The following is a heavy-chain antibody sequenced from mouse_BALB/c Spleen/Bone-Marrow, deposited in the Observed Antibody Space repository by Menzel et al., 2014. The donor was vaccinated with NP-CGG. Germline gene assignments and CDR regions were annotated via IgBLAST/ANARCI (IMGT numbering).Heavy chain of an antibody. J-gene: IGHJ3*01. V-gene: IGHV2-9*02. Sequence: VKLMESGPGLVAPSQSLSITCTVSGFSLTSYGVHWVRQPPGKGLEWLGVIWAGGSTNYNSALTSRLSISKDNSKSQVFLKMNSLQTDDTAMYYCARDGATATLAYWGQGTLVTVSA. D-gene: IGHD1-2*01. CDR2: IWAGGST. CDR1: GFSLTSYG. CDR3: ARDGATATLAY.